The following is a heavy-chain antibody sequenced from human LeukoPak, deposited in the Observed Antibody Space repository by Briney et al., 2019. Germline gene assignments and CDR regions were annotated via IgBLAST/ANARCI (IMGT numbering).Heavy chain of an antibody. CDR1: GFTFSTYG. CDR3: ARDRWFGDEDSFDI. J-gene: IGHJ3*02. D-gene: IGHD3-10*01. Sequence: SGGSLRLSCAASGFTFSTYGMHWVRQAPGKGLEWVAVIWYDGSEKYYADSVKGRFTIARDNSKNTLYLQMNSLRAEDTAIYYCARDRWFGDEDSFDIWGQGTMVTISS. V-gene: IGHV3-33*01. CDR2: IWYDGSEK.